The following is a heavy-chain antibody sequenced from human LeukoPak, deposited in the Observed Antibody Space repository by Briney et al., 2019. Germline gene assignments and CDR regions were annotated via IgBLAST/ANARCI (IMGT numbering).Heavy chain of an antibody. J-gene: IGHJ4*02. CDR2: IIPILGIA. Sequence: SVKVSCKASGGTFSSYAISWVRQAPGQGLEWMGRIIPILGIANYAQKFQGRVTITADKSTSTAYMELSSLRSEDTAVYYCAVTQYYYDSSGYYSFPYWGQGSLVTVSA. CDR1: GGTFSSYA. D-gene: IGHD3-22*01. CDR3: AVTQYYYDSSGYYSFPY. V-gene: IGHV1-69*04.